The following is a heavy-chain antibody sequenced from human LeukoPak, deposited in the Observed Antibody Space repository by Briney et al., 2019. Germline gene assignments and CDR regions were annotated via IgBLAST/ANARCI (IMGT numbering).Heavy chain of an antibody. CDR1: GYTFTGYY. CDR3: AIVADTAMVMNYYGMDV. V-gene: IGHV1-2*02. CDR2: INPNSGGT. D-gene: IGHD5-18*01. Sequence: ASVKVSSMASGYTFTGYYMHWVPPAPGQGLEWMGWINPNSGGTNYAQKFQGRVTMTRDTSISTAYMELSRLRSDDTAVYYCAIVADTAMVMNYYGMDVWGQGTTVTVSS. J-gene: IGHJ6*02.